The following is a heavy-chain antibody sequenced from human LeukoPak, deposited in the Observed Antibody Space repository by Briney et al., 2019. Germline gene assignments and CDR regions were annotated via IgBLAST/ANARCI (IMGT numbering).Heavy chain of an antibody. V-gene: IGHV4-4*07. CDR3: AREGTILDETQGYYYYMDV. J-gene: IGHJ6*03. Sequence: PSETLSLTCTVSGGSISSYYWSWIRQPAGKGLEWIGRIYTSGSTNYNPSLKSRVTISVDKSKNQFSLKLSSVTAADTAVYYCAREGTILDETQGYYYYMDVWGKGTTVTVSS. D-gene: IGHD3-9*01. CDR2: IYTSGST. CDR1: GGSISSYY.